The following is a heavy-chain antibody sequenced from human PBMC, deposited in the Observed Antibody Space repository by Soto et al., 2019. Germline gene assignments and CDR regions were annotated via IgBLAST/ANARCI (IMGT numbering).Heavy chain of an antibody. V-gene: IGHV3-33*01. J-gene: IGHJ4*02. CDR3: ARAVGPFDY. Sequence: QVQFVESGGGVVQPGRSLRLSCAASGFTFSVYGMHWVRQAPGKGLEWVAVIWNDGSNKYYGDSVKGRFTISRDNYKNTLYLYMNSLRADDTAVYYCARAVGPFDYWGQGTLVTVSS. D-gene: IGHD3-16*01. CDR1: GFTFSVYG. CDR2: IWNDGSNK.